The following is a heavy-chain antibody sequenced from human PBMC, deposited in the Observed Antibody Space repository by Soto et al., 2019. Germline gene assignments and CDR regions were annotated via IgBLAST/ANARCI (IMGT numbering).Heavy chain of an antibody. CDR1: GFTFSSYA. CDR2: ISGSGGNT. D-gene: IGHD2-21*01. J-gene: IGHJ4*02. V-gene: IGHV3-23*01. CDR3: ATRKGTVISTVDD. Sequence: EVQLLESGGGLVQPGGSLSLSCAASGFTFSSYAMTWVRQAPGKGLEWVSGISGSGGNTYYADSLKGRFTISRDNSKNTLYLQNNSLRAEDTAVYYFATRKGTVISTVDDWGQGTLVSVFS.